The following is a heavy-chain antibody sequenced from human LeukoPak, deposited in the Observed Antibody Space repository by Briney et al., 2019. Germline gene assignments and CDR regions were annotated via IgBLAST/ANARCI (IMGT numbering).Heavy chain of an antibody. Sequence: GSLRLSCAASGFTFSSYAMSWVRQAPGKGLEWVSAISGSGGSTYYADSVKGRFTISRDNSKNTLYLQMNSLRAEDTAVYYCAKDPIPLLWFGESFDLWGRGTLVTVSS. CDR2: ISGSGGST. D-gene: IGHD3-10*01. CDR3: AKDPIPLLWFGESFDL. CDR1: GFTFSSYA. J-gene: IGHJ2*01. V-gene: IGHV3-23*01.